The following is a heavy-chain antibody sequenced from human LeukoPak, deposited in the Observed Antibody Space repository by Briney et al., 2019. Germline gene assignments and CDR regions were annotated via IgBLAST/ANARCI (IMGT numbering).Heavy chain of an antibody. CDR3: ARQAVPVAKYFQY. D-gene: IGHD2-2*01. CDR2: IYPDDSDT. Sequence: GESLKISCKASGYSFTNSWIGWVRQVPGKGLEWMGIIYPDDSDTRYSPSFQGQVTISADKSISTAYLQWSSLKASDTAMYYCARQAVPVAKYFQYWGQGTLVTVSS. J-gene: IGHJ1*01. V-gene: IGHV5-51*01. CDR1: GYSFTNSW.